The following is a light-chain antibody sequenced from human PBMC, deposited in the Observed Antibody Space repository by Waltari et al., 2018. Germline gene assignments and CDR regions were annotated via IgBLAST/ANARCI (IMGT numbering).Light chain of an antibody. V-gene: IGLV2-23*02. CDR3: CSYAGGSWV. CDR1: SSDVGSYYL. J-gene: IGLJ3*02. Sequence: QSALTQPPSVSGSPGQSFPISCTGTSSDVGSYYLVSWYQQQPGKAPKLIIYEVTKRPSGVSNRFSGSKSGNTASLTISGLQAEDEADYYCCSYAGGSWVFGGGTKLTVL. CDR2: EVT.